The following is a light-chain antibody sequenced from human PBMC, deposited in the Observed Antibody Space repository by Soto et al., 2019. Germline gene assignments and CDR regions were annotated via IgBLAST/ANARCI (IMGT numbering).Light chain of an antibody. CDR1: GRDVDSYYY. J-gene: IGLJ1*01. Sequence: QSALTQPASVSGSPGQAITISCTGTGRDVDSYYYVCEYQQYPVRSPKLLIYLVTHRPSPVSNPFSGSKSGNAASLTISGLQAEDEADYYCISYTKSNTLPVVFGTGTKVTVL. CDR2: LVT. V-gene: IGLV2-14*01. CDR3: ISYTKSNTLPVV.